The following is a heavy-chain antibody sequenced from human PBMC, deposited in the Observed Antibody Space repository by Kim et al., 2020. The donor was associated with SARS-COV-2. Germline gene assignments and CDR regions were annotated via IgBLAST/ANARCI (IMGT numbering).Heavy chain of an antibody. CDR2: ISWNSGSI. CDR1: GFTFDDYA. Sequence: GGSLRLSCAASGFTFDDYAMHWVRQAPGKGLEWVSGISWNSGSIGYADSVKGRFTISRDNAKNSLYLQMNSLRAEDTALYYCARDGYSSSWYYFDYWGQGTLVTVSS. D-gene: IGHD6-13*01. V-gene: IGHV3-9*01. J-gene: IGHJ4*02. CDR3: ARDGYSSSWYYFDY.